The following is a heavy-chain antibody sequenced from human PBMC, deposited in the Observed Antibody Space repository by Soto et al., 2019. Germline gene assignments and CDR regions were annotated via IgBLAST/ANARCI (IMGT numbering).Heavy chain of an antibody. CDR3: AKGGSNKFDP. V-gene: IGHV4-39*01. J-gene: IGHJ5*02. Sequence: PSETLSLTCTVSGGSISSSGYYWGWIRQPPGKGLEWIGNIYYSGSTYYNPSLKRRVKISIDTSKNQFSLKLSSVTAADTAVYYCAKGGSNKFDPWGQGTLVT. CDR1: GGSISSSGYY. D-gene: IGHD2-15*01. CDR2: IYYSGST.